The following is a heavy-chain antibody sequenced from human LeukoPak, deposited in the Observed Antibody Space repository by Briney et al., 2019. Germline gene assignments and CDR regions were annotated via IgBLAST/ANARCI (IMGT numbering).Heavy chain of an antibody. CDR3: ARAPHSDNWPPYF. CDR2: ISESGGNR. V-gene: IGHV3-23*01. D-gene: IGHD1-1*01. Sequence: GGSLRLSCAASGFTFSSYAMSWVRQAPGKGLEWVSVISESGGNRNYADSVKGRFTISRDNSKNTLYLQVSSLRAEDTAVYYCARAPHSDNWPPYFWGQGALVTVSS. CDR1: GFTFSSYA. J-gene: IGHJ4*02.